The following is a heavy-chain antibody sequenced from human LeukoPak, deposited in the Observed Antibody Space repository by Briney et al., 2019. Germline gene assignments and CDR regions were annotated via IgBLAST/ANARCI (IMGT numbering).Heavy chain of an antibody. Sequence: GASVKVSCKASGYTFTGYYIHWVRQAPGQGLEWMGWINPNSGGTNYAQKFQGRVTMTRDTSISTAYMVLSRLRSDDTAVYYCATLYSGYDVFDYWGEGTPVTVSS. V-gene: IGHV1-2*02. CDR3: ATLYSGYDVFDY. CDR2: INPNSGGT. D-gene: IGHD5-12*01. J-gene: IGHJ4*02. CDR1: GYTFTGYY.